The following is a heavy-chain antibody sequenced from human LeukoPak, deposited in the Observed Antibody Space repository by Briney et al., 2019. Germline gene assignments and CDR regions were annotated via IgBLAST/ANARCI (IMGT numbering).Heavy chain of an antibody. V-gene: IGHV1-24*01. J-gene: IGHJ4*02. Sequence: ASVKVSCKVSGYTLTELSMHWVRQAPGKGLEWMGGFDPEDGETIYAQKFQGRVTMTEDTSTDTAYMELSSLRSEDTAVYYCATGRGYRSSTSCYLPDYWGQGTLVTVSS. CDR2: FDPEDGET. CDR1: GYTLTELS. CDR3: ATGRGYRSSTSCYLPDY. D-gene: IGHD2-2*01.